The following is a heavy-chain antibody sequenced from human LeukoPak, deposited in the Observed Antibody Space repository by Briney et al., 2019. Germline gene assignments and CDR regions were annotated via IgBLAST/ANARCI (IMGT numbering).Heavy chain of an antibody. CDR2: NYYSGST. V-gene: IGHV4-59*01. CDR1: GGSISSYY. CDR3: ARGRSSMVRGYYYYMDV. J-gene: IGHJ6*03. Sequence: SETLSLTCTVSGGSISSYYWIWIRQPRGKGLEWIGYNYYSGSTNYNPSLKSRVTISVDTSKNQFSLKLSSVATADTAVYYCARGRSSMVRGYYYYMDVWGKGTTVTVSS. D-gene: IGHD3-10*01.